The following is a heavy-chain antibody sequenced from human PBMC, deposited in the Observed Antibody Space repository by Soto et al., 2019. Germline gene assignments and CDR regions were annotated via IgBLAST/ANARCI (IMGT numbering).Heavy chain of an antibody. Sequence: SVKVSCKASGFTFTSSAVQWVRQARGQRLEWIGWIVVGSGNTNYAQKFQERVTITRDMSTSTAYMELSSLRSEDTAVYYCAADHSSGYYYLNYWGQGTLVTVS. CDR3: AADHSSGYYYLNY. J-gene: IGHJ4*02. D-gene: IGHD3-22*01. V-gene: IGHV1-58*01. CDR1: GFTFTSSA. CDR2: IVVGSGNT.